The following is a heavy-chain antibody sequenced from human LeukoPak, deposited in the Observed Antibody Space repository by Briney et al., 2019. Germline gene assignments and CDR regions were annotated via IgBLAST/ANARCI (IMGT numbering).Heavy chain of an antibody. CDR2: IIGSGGST. D-gene: IGHD6-19*01. CDR3: AKGTAVADIYFDY. Sequence: PGGSLRLSCAASGFTFSKYWMSWVRQAPGKGLEWVSAIIGSGGSTYYADSVQGRFTISRDNSKNTLYLQMNSLTAEDTAVYYCAKGTAVADIYFDYWGQGTLVTVSS. J-gene: IGHJ4*02. V-gene: IGHV3-23*01. CDR1: GFTFSKYW.